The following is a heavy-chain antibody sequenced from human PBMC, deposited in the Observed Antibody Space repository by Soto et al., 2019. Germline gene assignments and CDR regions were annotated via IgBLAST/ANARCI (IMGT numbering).Heavy chain of an antibody. CDR1: GDSISDVDYY. V-gene: IGHV4-30-4*01. J-gene: IGHJ6*02. CDR2: FYDCGTS. D-gene: IGHD3-22*01. Sequence: QVQLQESGPGLVKPSQTLSLTCTVSGDSISDVDYYWSWVCQTHREGRGWIGAFYDCGTSYYSPSLKSRMSISVDASKNQFTLQLTSVTAAETAVYYCARGTRDYFDTTGTVYGIDVWGQGTTVTVSS. CDR3: ARGTRDYFDTTGTVYGIDV.